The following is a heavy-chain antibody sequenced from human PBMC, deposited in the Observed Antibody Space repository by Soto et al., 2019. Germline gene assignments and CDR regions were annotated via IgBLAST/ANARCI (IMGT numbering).Heavy chain of an antibody. V-gene: IGHV3-30*18. J-gene: IGHJ4*02. CDR2: ISYDGSNK. CDR1: GFTFSSYG. Sequence: QVQLVESGGGVVQPGRSLRLSCAASGFTFSSYGMHWVRQAPGKGLEWVAVISYDGSNKYYADSVKGRFTISRDNSKNTLYLQMNSPRAEDTAVYYCAKGRPGQNWGQGTLVTVSS. CDR3: AKGRPGQN.